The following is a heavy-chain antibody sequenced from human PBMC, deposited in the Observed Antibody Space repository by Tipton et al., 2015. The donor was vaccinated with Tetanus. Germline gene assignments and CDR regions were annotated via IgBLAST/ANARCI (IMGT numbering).Heavy chain of an antibody. CDR3: ARGWGSSWYYFDN. D-gene: IGHD6-13*01. Sequence: TLSLTCNVSGDSINSGDYYWTWIRQPPGKGLEWIGYIFDTGSTNYNPSLKSRVTMSVDTSKNQFSLHLTSVTAADTAVYYCARGWGSSWYYFDNWGQGTLVTVSS. CDR2: IFDTGST. CDR1: GDSINSGDYY. J-gene: IGHJ4*02. V-gene: IGHV4-61*08.